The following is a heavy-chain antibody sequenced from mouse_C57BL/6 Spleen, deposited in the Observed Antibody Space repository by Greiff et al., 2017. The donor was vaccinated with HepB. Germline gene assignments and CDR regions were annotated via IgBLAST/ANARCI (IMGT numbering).Heavy chain of an antibody. J-gene: IGHJ1*03. Sequence: QVQLQQPGTELVKPGASVKLSCKASGYTFTRYWMHWVKQRPGQGLEWIGNINPSNGGTNYNENFKSKATLTVDKSSSTAYMQLSSLTSEDSAVYYCARASSHWYFDVWGTGTTVTVSS. CDR1: GYTFTRYW. CDR2: INPSNGGT. CDR3: ARASSHWYFDV. D-gene: IGHD1-1*01. V-gene: IGHV1-53*01.